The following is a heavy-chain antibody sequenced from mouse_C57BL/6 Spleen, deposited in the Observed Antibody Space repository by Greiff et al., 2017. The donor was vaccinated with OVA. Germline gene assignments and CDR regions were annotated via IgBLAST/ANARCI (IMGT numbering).Heavy chain of an antibody. CDR2: ISSGGDYI. CDR3: TRDWDYHWYFDV. Sequence: EVKLVESGEGLVKPGGSLKLSCAASGFTFSSYAMSWVRQTPEKRLEWVAYISSGGDYIYYADTVKGRFTISRDNARNTLYLQMSSLKSEDTAMYYCTRDWDYHWYFDVWGTGTTVTVSS. J-gene: IGHJ1*03. V-gene: IGHV5-9-1*02. D-gene: IGHD2-4*01. CDR1: GFTFSSYA.